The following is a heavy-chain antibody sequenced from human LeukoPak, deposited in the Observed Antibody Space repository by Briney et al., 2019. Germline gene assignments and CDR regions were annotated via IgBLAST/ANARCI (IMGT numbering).Heavy chain of an antibody. CDR2: IYYSGST. J-gene: IGHJ4*02. CDR3: ARAPWNHYTSGNLY. D-gene: IGHD3-10*01. CDR1: GGSISSSSYY. Sequence: SETLSLTCTVSGGSISSSSYYWGWIRQPPGKGLEWIGSIYYSGSTYYNPSLKSRVTISVDTSKNQFSLSLTSVTAADTAVYYCARAPWNHYTSGNLYWGQGTLVTVSS. V-gene: IGHV4-39*07.